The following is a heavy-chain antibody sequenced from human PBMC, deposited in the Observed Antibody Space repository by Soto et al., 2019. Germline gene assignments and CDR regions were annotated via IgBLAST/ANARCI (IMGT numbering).Heavy chain of an antibody. V-gene: IGHV4-59*01. J-gene: IGHJ6*02. D-gene: IGHD5-12*01. Sequence: SETLSLSCTVSGGSISRYYWSWIRQPTGKGLEWIGYIYYSGSTNYNPSLKSRVTISVDTSKNQFSLKLSSVTAADTAVYYCARSRGSGYPYYYYGMDVWGQGTTVTVSS. CDR1: GGSISRYY. CDR2: IYYSGST. CDR3: ARSRGSGYPYYYYGMDV.